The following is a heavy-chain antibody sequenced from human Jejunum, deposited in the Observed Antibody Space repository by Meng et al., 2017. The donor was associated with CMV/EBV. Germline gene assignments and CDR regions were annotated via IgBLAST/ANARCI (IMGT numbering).Heavy chain of an antibody. CDR3: ASHQQFCSGGSCYSLGYYYGMDV. CDR2: MNPNNGNT. Sequence: SWVRQAPGQGLEWMGWMNPNNGNTGYAQKFQGRFTMTWNTSTSTAYMELSSLRSEDTAIYYCASHQQFCSGGSCYSLGYYYGMDVWGQGTTVTVSS. V-gene: IGHV1-8*01. D-gene: IGHD2-15*01. J-gene: IGHJ6*02.